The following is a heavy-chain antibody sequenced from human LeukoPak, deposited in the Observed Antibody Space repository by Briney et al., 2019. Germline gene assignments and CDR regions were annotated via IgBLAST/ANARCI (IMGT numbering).Heavy chain of an antibody. CDR1: GFTFSSYE. J-gene: IGHJ4*02. CDR3: ARVIVGAILFDY. V-gene: IGHV3-48*03. D-gene: IGHD1-26*01. Sequence: PGGSLRLSCAASGFTFSSYEMNWVRQAPGKGLEWASYISSSGSTIYYADSVKGRFTISRDNAKNSLYLQMNSLRAEDTAVYYCARVIVGAILFDYWGQGTLVTVSS. CDR2: ISSSGSTI.